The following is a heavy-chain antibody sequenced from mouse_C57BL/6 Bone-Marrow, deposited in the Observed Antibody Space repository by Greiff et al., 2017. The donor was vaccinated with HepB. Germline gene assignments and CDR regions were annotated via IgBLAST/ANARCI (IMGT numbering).Heavy chain of an antibody. D-gene: IGHD2-3*01. CDR2: IYPRSGNT. J-gene: IGHJ2*01. V-gene: IGHV1-81*01. Sequence: QVQLQHSGAELARPGASVKLSCKASGYTFTSYGISWVKQRTGQGLEWIGEIYPRSGNTYYNEKFKGKATLTADKSSTTAYMELRSLTSEDSAVYFCARGGWLLLFDYWGQGTTLTVTS. CDR3: ARGGWLLLFDY. CDR1: GYTFTSYG.